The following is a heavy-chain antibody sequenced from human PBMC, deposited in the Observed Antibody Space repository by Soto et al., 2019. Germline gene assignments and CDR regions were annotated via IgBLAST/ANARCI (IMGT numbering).Heavy chain of an antibody. CDR1: GFAFTSYA. CDR2: ISRSGAST. Sequence: GGSLRLSCATSGFAFTSYAMSWVRQAPGKGLEWVSAISRSGASTYYADSVRGRFTISRDNSKNTLFLQMDSLRAEDTAIYSCAKGLRSGSGTYYNRYFDHWGQGTLVTVSS. CDR3: AKGLRSGSGTYYNRYFDH. D-gene: IGHD3-10*01. V-gene: IGHV3-23*01. J-gene: IGHJ4*02.